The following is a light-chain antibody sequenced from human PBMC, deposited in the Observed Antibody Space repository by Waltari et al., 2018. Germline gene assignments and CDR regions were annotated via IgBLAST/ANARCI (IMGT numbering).Light chain of an antibody. Sequence: ATQLTQSPSSLSASVGHRVTITCRASEGIKSALALYQQKPGTPPRLMIYDASSLESGVPSRFGGSGFGTDFTLTISSLQPEDSAIYYCQQFNSYPRTFGQGTKVEI. J-gene: IGKJ1*01. CDR2: DAS. CDR1: EGIKSA. V-gene: IGKV1-13*02. CDR3: QQFNSYPRT.